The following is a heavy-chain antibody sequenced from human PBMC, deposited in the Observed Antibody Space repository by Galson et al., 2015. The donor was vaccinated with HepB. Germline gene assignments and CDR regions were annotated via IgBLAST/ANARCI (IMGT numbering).Heavy chain of an antibody. J-gene: IGHJ5*02. CDR3: ARAHYDILTGYYIGGWFDP. D-gene: IGHD3-9*01. Sequence: TLSLTCTVSGGSISSGSYYWSWIRQHPGKGLEWIGYIYYSGSTYYNPSLKSRVTISVDTSKNQFSLKLSSVTAADTAVYYCARAHYDILTGYYIGGWFDPWGQGTLVTVSS. V-gene: IGHV4-31*03. CDR2: IYYSGST. CDR1: GGSISSGSYY.